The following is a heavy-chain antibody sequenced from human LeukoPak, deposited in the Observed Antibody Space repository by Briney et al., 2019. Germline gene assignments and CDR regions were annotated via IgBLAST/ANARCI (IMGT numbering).Heavy chain of an antibody. CDR3: ARDRYPTK. CDR2: ISSSGSPI. V-gene: IGHV3-48*03. D-gene: IGHD1-1*01. Sequence: GGSLRLSCAASGFTFSSYEMNWVRQAPGKGLEWVSYISSSGSPIYYADSVKGRFIISRDNAKNSLYLQMNSLRAEDTAVYYCARDRYPTKWGQGTLVTVSS. J-gene: IGHJ4*02. CDR1: GFTFSSYE.